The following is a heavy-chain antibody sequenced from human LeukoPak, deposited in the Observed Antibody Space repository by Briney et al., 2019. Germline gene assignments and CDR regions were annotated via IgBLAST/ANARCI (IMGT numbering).Heavy chain of an antibody. CDR1: RGSLSSGGSS. CDR2: IYHSGST. Sequence: PSQTLSLTCAVSRGSLSSGGSSWSWIRQPPGKGLEWIVYIYHSGSTYYNPSLKSRVTISVDRSKNQFSLKLSSVTAADTAVYYCARTAATVRGVIIRFDPWGQGTLVTVSS. V-gene: IGHV4-30-2*01. D-gene: IGHD3-10*01. J-gene: IGHJ5*02. CDR3: ARTAATVRGVIIRFDP.